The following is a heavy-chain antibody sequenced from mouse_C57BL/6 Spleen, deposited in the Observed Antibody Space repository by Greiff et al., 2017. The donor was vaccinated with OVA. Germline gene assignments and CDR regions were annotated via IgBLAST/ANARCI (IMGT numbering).Heavy chain of an antibody. V-gene: IGHV1-69*01. CDR1: GYTFTSYW. CDR3: ARGTRGFAY. Sequence: QVQLQQPGAELVMPGASVKLSCKASGYTFTSYWMHWVKQRPGQGLEWIGEIDPSDSYTNYNQKFKGKSTVTVDKSSSTAYMQLSSLTSEDSAVYYCARGTRGFAYWGQGTLVTVSA. CDR2: IDPSDSYT. D-gene: IGHD3-3*01. J-gene: IGHJ3*01.